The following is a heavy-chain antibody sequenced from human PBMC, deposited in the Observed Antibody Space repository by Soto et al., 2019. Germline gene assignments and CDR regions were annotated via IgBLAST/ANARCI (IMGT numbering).Heavy chain of an antibody. CDR2: INSDGSRT. J-gene: IGHJ4*02. CDR3: ARGDGDYYDGNGYLGRH. CDR1: GFTFSSYW. D-gene: IGHD3-22*01. V-gene: IGHV3-74*01. Sequence: GGSLRLSCAASGFTFSSYWMHWVRQAPGKGLVWASRINSDGSRTSYADSAKGRFTISRDNAKNTVYLQMNSLRAEDTAVYYCARGDGDYYDGNGYLGRHWGQGTLVTVS.